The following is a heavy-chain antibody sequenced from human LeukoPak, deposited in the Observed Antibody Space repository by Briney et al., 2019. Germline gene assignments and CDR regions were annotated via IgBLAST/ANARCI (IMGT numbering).Heavy chain of an antibody. CDR1: GGSISSYY. V-gene: IGHV4-59*01. CDR3: ARATGYMVEDYFDY. J-gene: IGHJ4*02. CDR2: IYYSGST. D-gene: IGHD6-13*01. Sequence: SETLSLTCTVSGGSISSYYWGWIRQPPGKGLEWIGYIYYSGSTNYNPSLKSRVTISVDTSKNQFSLRLSSVTAADTAVYYCARATGYMVEDYFDYWGQGTLVTVSS.